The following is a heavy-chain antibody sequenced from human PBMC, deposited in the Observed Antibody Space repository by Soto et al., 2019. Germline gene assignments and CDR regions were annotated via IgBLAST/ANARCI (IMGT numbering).Heavy chain of an antibody. V-gene: IGHV3-48*02. D-gene: IGHD3-3*01. CDR1: GFTFSRYS. CDR3: ARESRFLEWLSLNWFDP. CDR2: ISSSSSTI. Sequence: GGSLTLSCAASGFTFSRYSRNWVRQAPGKGLEWVSYISSSSSTIYYADSVKGRFTISRDNAKNSLYLQMNSLRDEDTAVYYCARESRFLEWLSLNWFDPWGQGTLLTVSS. J-gene: IGHJ5*02.